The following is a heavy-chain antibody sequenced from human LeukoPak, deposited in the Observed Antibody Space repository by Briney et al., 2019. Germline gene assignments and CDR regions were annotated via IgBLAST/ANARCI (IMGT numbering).Heavy chain of an antibody. CDR3: ARALGYSYGYYFDY. CDR1: GGSISSYY. V-gene: IGHV4-59*06. Sequence: SETLSLTCSVSGGSISSYYWSWIRQHPGKGLEWIGYIYYSGSTYYNPSLKSRVTISVDTSKNQFSLKLSSVTAADTAVYYCARALGYSYGYYFDYWGQGTLVTVSS. D-gene: IGHD5-18*01. J-gene: IGHJ4*02. CDR2: IYYSGST.